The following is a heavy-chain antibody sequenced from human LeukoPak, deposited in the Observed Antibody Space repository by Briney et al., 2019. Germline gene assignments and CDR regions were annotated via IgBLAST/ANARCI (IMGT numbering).Heavy chain of an antibody. CDR2: VKQDGNDK. Sequence: GGSLRLSCVASGFTFSHYWMSWVRQAPGKGLEWVANVKQDGNDKYYVDSVKGRFFISRDNANNSVYQQMSSLRAEDTAVYYCARDWGYLSGDDSFDMWGPGTKVTVSS. D-gene: IGHD3-22*01. CDR1: GFTFSHYW. CDR3: ARDWGYLSGDDSFDM. J-gene: IGHJ3*02. V-gene: IGHV3-7*01.